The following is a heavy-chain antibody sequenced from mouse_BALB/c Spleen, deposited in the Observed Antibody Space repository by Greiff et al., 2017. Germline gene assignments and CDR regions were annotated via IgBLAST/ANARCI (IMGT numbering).Heavy chain of an antibody. CDR2: IYPGDGST. Sequence: QVQLKESGPELVKPGASVKMSCKASGYTFTSYYIHWVKQRPGQGLEWIGWIYPGDGSTKYNEKFKGKTTLTADKSSSTAYMLLSSLTSEDSAIYFFARGNFMDYWGQGTSVTVSS. D-gene: IGHD2-1*01. V-gene: IGHV1S56*01. CDR1: GYTFTSYY. CDR3: ARGNFMDY. J-gene: IGHJ4*01.